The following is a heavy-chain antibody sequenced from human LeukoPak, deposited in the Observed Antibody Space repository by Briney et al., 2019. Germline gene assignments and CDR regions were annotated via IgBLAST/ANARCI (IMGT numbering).Heavy chain of an antibody. J-gene: IGHJ3*02. CDR2: IDTAGGT. CDR3: ARRRYGLGSYSDAFDI. Sequence: QAGGSLRLSCAASGFTFISYDMHWVRQPTGKGLEWVLGIDTAGGTYYAGSVKGRFTISRENAKNSLSLQMNSLRAGDTAVYYCARRRYGLGSYSDAFDIWGQGTMVTVSS. D-gene: IGHD3-10*01. CDR1: GFTFISYD. V-gene: IGHV3-13*04.